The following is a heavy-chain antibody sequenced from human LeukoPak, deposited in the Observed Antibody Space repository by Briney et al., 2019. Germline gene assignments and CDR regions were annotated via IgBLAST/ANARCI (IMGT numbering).Heavy chain of an antibody. CDR2: FDPEDGET. Sequence: ASVKASCKVSGYTLTELSMHWVRQAPGKGLEWMGGFDPEDGETIYAQKFQGRVTMTEDTSTDTAYMELSSLRSEDTAVYYCATENYVDEKYYFDYWGQGTLVTVSS. CDR1: GYTLTELS. V-gene: IGHV1-24*01. J-gene: IGHJ4*02. D-gene: IGHD3-16*01. CDR3: ATENYVDEKYYFDY.